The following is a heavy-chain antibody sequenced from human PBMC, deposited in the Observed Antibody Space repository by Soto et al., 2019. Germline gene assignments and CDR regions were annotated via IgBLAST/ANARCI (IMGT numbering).Heavy chain of an antibody. D-gene: IGHD3-9*01. J-gene: IGHJ4*02. V-gene: IGHV4-59*08. CDR1: GGSISSYY. CDR3: AGGLRYFDWLPLDY. Sequence: SETLSLTCTVSGGSISSYYWIWIRQPPGKGLEWIGYIYYSGSTNYNPSLKSRVTISVDTSKNQFSLKLSSVTAADTAVYYCAGGLRYFDWLPLDYWGQGTLVTVSS. CDR2: IYYSGST.